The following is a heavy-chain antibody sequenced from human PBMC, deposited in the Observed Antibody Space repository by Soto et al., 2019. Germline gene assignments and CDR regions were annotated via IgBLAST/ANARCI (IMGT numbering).Heavy chain of an antibody. Sequence: QVQLQESGPGLVKPSETLSLTRAVSGGSITPYYWSWIRQPPGKGLEWIGYIYYSGTTNYNPSLKSRVTISVDTSKNQFSLNLNSVTAADTAMYYCARGPRGYDSGGHFYYGLDVWGQGTTVTVSS. CDR1: GGSITPYY. J-gene: IGHJ6*02. V-gene: IGHV4-59*01. CDR2: IYYSGTT. D-gene: IGHD5-12*01. CDR3: ARGPRGYDSGGHFYYGLDV.